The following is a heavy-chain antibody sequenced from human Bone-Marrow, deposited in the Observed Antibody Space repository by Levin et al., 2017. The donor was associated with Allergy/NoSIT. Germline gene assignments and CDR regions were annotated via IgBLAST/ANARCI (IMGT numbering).Heavy chain of an antibody. J-gene: IGHJ3*01. Sequence: GGSLRLSCAASRFIFDDFAMHWVRQAPGKGLEWVSGISWNSGKIGYADSVKGRFTISRDNAKSSLYLQMNSLRVEDTALYYCAKDSGVDYYSLTSFDVWVQGTRVTVSS. V-gene: IGHV3-9*01. CDR1: RFIFDDFA. CDR2: ISWNSGKI. D-gene: IGHD1-26*01. CDR3: AKDSGVDYYSLTSFDV.